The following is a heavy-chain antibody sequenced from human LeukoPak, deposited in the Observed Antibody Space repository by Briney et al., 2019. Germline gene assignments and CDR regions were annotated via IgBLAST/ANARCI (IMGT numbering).Heavy chain of an antibody. J-gene: IGHJ4*02. Sequence: SETLSLTCTVSGGSITSYYWSWIRQPPGKGLEWIGYIYYSGSTNYNPSLKSRVTISVDTSKNQFSLKLSSVTAADTAVYYCAREACSSTSCYIDYWGQGTLVTVSS. D-gene: IGHD2-2*02. CDR1: GGSITSYY. CDR3: AREACSSTSCYIDY. V-gene: IGHV4-59*01. CDR2: IYYSGST.